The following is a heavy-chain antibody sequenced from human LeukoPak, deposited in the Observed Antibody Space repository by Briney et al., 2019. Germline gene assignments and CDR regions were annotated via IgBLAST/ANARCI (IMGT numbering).Heavy chain of an antibody. D-gene: IGHD4-17*01. CDR3: ARSMSTVTTRFFDL. Sequence: GGSLRVSCAASGYTFDDYGLIWVRQVPGKGLEWVSYITWNGGRTAYADSVKGRVTIYRDNAKNSLYLQMNSLRAEDTAFYYCARSMSTVTTRFFDLWGRGTLVTVSP. CDR2: ITWNGGRT. CDR1: GYTFDDYG. V-gene: IGHV3-20*04. J-gene: IGHJ2*01.